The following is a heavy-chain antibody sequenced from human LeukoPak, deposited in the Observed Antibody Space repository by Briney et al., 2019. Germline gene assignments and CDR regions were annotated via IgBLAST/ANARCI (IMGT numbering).Heavy chain of an antibody. Sequence: GGSLRLSCTASGFTFSSYTMNWVRQAPGKGLEWVSYIISSSSSSGTIYYADSVKGRFTLSRDNAKNSLYLQMNSLRTEDTALYYCAKVMYSSGWSNFDYWGQGTLVTVSS. CDR2: IISSSSSSGTI. J-gene: IGHJ4*02. CDR3: AKVMYSSGWSNFDY. V-gene: IGHV3-48*04. CDR1: GFTFSSYT. D-gene: IGHD6-19*01.